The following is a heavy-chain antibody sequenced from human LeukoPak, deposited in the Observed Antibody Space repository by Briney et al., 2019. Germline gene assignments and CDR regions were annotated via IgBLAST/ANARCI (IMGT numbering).Heavy chain of an antibody. Sequence: QSGGSLRLSCAASGFTFSNAWMSWVRQAPGKGLEWVAVLGSDGRTTYYADSVKGRFTISRDNSKNTLYLQMNSLRAEDTAVYYCAKGGSSGWYMKDYMDVWGKGTTVTVSS. CDR1: GFTFSNAW. V-gene: IGHV3-30*18. D-gene: IGHD6-19*01. CDR2: LGSDGRTT. CDR3: AKGGSSGWYMKDYMDV. J-gene: IGHJ6*03.